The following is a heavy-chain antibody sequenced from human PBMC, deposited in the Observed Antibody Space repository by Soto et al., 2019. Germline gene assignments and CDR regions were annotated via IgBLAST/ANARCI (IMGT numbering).Heavy chain of an antibody. V-gene: IGHV4-30-4*01. CDR1: GGSIRNGDYY. Sequence: SETLSLTCTVSGGSIRNGDYYWGWIRQPPGKGLEWIGYVYYSGTTYSHPSLNSRVSISVDTSENQFSLRLTSVTAADTAVYYCARAPVGMDSINFFDHWGQGILVTVSS. CDR3: ARAPVGMDSINFFDH. J-gene: IGHJ4*02. D-gene: IGHD2-8*01. CDR2: VYYSGTT.